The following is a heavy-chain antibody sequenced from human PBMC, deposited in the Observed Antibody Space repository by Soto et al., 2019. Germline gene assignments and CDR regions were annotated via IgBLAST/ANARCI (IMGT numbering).Heavy chain of an antibody. D-gene: IGHD2-15*01. CDR3: AKDRAGYCSGGSCSYYGMDV. V-gene: IGHV3-43D*03. Sequence: GGSLRLSCAASGFTFDDYAMHWVRQAPGKGLEWVSLISWDGGSTYYADSVKGRFTISRDNSKNSLYLQRNSLRAEDTALYYCAKDRAGYCSGGSCSYYGMDVWGQGTTVTVSS. CDR1: GFTFDDYA. J-gene: IGHJ6*02. CDR2: ISWDGGST.